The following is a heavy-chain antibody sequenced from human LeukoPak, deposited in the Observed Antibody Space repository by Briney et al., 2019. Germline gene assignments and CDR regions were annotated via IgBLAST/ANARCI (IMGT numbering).Heavy chain of an antibody. CDR3: ARMGYYDSSGNPGTFDI. V-gene: IGHV4-59*01. D-gene: IGHD3-22*01. CDR1: GGSISSYY. CDR2: IYYSGST. Sequence: SETLSLTCTVSGGSISSYYWSWIRQPPGKGLEWIGYIYYSGSTNYNPSLKSRVTISVDTSKNQFSLKLSSVTAADTAVYYCARMGYYDSSGNPGTFDIWGQGTMVTVSS. J-gene: IGHJ3*02.